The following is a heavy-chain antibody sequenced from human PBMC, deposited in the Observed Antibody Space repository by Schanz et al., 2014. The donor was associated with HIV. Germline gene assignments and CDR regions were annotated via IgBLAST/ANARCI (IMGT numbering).Heavy chain of an antibody. V-gene: IGHV1-2*02. CDR3: ASDLSVYSSSSSV. J-gene: IGHJ4*02. CDR2: INPNSGGT. D-gene: IGHD6-13*01. CDR1: GYIFTSNG. Sequence: QVQLVQSGAEVKKPGASVRVSCKTSGYIFTSNGISWVRQAPGQGLEWMGWINPNSGGTNYAQKFQGRVTRTRDTSISTAYMELSRLRSDDTAVYYCASDLSVYSSSSSVWGQGTQVIVSS.